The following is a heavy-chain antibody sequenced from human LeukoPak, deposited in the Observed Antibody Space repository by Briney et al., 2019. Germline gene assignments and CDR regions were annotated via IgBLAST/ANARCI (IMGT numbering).Heavy chain of an antibody. J-gene: IGHJ3*02. CDR2: IIPIFGTA. Sequence: SVKVSCKASGGTFSSYAISWVRQTPGQGLEWMGRIIPIFGTANYAQKFQGRVTITTDESTSTAYMELSSLRSEDTAVYYCARDHLPLAYYDRLDAFDIWGQGTMVTVSS. V-gene: IGHV1-69*05. CDR1: GGTFSSYA. CDR3: ARDHLPLAYYDRLDAFDI. D-gene: IGHD3-22*01.